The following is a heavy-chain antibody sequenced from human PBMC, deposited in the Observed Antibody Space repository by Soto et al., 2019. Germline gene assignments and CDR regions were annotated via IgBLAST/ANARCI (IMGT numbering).Heavy chain of an antibody. CDR1: GYTFTSYG. CDR3: ARERLEYSSSYYSDY. J-gene: IGHJ4*02. D-gene: IGHD6-6*01. V-gene: IGHV1-69*13. CDR2: IIPIFGTT. Sequence: SVKVSYEGSGYTFTSYGISWVRQAPGQGLEWMGGIIPIFGTTNYAQKFQGRVTITADESTSTAYMELSSLRSEGTAVYYCARERLEYSSSYYSDYWGQGTLVTVSS.